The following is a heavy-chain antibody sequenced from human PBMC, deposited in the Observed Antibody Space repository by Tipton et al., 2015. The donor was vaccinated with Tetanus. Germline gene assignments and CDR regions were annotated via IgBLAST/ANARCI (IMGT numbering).Heavy chain of an antibody. V-gene: IGHV3-7*01. J-gene: IGHJ4*02. CDR2: IKHDGSEN. CDR3: ARDPTRRFDY. CDR1: GFTFSAYW. Sequence: SLRLSCAASGFTFSAYWMTWVRQAPGKGLEWVANIKHDGSENYYVDSVKGRFTISRDNAKNSLYLQMNSLRAEDTAVYYCARDPTRRFDYWGPGTPVTVSS. D-gene: IGHD1/OR15-1a*01.